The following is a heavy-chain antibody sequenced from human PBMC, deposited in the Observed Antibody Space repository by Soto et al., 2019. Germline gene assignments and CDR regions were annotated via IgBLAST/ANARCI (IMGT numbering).Heavy chain of an antibody. CDR1: GYTFTSYY. CDR2: INPSGGST. D-gene: IGHD1-1*01. J-gene: IGHJ6*02. CDR3: ARDGRTTGTTPYGMDV. V-gene: IGHV1-46*01. Sequence: GASVKVSCKASGYTFTSYYMHWVRQAPGQGLEWMGIINPSGGSTSYAQKFQGRVTMTRDTSTSTVYMELSSLRSEDTAVYYCARDGRTTGTTPYGMDVWGQGTTVTVSS.